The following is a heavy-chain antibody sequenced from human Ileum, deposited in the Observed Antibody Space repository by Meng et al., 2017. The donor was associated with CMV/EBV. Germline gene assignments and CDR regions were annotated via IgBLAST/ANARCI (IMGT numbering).Heavy chain of an antibody. V-gene: IGHV3-9*01. CDR1: GFTFDGYA. Sequence: SLKISCAASGFTFDGYAMHWVRQAPGKGLEWVSGISWNSGATDDADSVKGRFTISRDNAKNSLYLHMNSLRAEDTALYYCAKAVTTFCTSTTCALGVYFRHWGPGTLVTVSS. CDR2: ISWNSGAT. D-gene: IGHD2-2*01. J-gene: IGHJ1*01. CDR3: AKAVTTFCTSTTCALGVYFRH.